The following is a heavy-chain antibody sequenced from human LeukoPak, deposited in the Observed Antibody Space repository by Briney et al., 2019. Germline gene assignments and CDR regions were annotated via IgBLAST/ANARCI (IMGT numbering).Heavy chain of an antibody. Sequence: GRSLRLSCAASGFTFSSYAMSWVRQAPGKGLEWVSAISGSGGSTYYADSVKGRFTLSRDDSRNTVYLQLNNLRVEDTAIYYCVKANWVSNADAVWWGQGTQVTVSS. V-gene: IGHV3-23*01. CDR1: GFTFSSYA. CDR3: VKANWVSNADAVW. CDR2: ISGSGGST. D-gene: IGHD1-1*01. J-gene: IGHJ4*02.